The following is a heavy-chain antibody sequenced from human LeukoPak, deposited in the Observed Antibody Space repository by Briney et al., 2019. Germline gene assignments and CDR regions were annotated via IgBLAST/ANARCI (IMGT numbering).Heavy chain of an antibody. CDR3: ARAGYSTGYYGMDV. CDR2: IIPIFGTT. V-gene: IGHV1-69*13. Sequence: ASVKVSCKASGGTFSTYAISWVRQAPGQGLEWMGGIIPIFGTTNYAQNFQGRVTITADESTSTAYMELSRLRSEDTAVYYCARAGYSTGYYGMDVWGQGTTVTVSS. CDR1: GGTFSTYA. J-gene: IGHJ6*02. D-gene: IGHD2-15*01.